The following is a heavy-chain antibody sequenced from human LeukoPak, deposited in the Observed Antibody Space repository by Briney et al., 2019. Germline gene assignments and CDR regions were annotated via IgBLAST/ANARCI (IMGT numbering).Heavy chain of an antibody. CDR3: ARGRRITMVRGYLHNWFDP. J-gene: IGHJ5*02. D-gene: IGHD3-10*01. CDR2: INHSGST. CDR1: GGSFSGYY. V-gene: IGHV4-34*01. Sequence: SETLSLTCAVYGGSFSGYYWSWIRQPPGKGLEWIGEINHSGSTNYNPSLKSRVTISVDTSKNQFSLKLSSVTAADTAVYYCARGRRITMVRGYLHNWFDPWGQGTLVTVSS.